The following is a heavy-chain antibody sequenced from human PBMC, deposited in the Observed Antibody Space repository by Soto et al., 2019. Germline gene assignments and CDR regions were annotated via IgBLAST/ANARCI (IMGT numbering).Heavy chain of an antibody. V-gene: IGHV4-4*02. CDR2: IYHSGST. CDR3: AREVGYYGSGSYYYYYGMAV. Sequence: SETLSLTCAVSGGSISSSNWWSWVRQPPGKGLEWIGEIYHSGSTNYNPSLKSRVTISVDKSKNQFSLKLSSVTAADTAVYYCAREVGYYGSGSYYYYYGMAVWGQGTTVTVSS. J-gene: IGHJ6*02. CDR1: GGSISSSNW. D-gene: IGHD3-10*01.